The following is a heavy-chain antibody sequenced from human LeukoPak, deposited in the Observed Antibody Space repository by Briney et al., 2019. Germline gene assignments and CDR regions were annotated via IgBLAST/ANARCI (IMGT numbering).Heavy chain of an antibody. CDR1: GFTFSSYG. Sequence: PVRSLRLSCAASGFTFSSYGMHWVRQAPGKGLEWVAVIWYDGSNKYYADSVKGRFTISRDNSKNTLYLQMNSLRAEDTAVYYCARYSSSWSGDAFDIWGQGTMVTVSS. CDR3: ARYSSSWSGDAFDI. V-gene: IGHV3-33*01. CDR2: IWYDGSNK. D-gene: IGHD6-13*01. J-gene: IGHJ3*02.